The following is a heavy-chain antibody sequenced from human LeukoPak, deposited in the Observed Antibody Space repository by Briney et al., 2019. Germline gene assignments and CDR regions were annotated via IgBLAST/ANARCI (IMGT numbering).Heavy chain of an antibody. CDR1: GFTFSSYD. CDR2: YSCSGGST. CDR3: ANRITMVRGVILSYGMDA. V-gene: IGHV3-23*01. D-gene: IGHD3-10*01. Sequence: GGSLRLSCAASGFTFSSYDMSWVREAPGKGLEWVSAYSCSGGSTYYADSVKARFTTSRANSKNTLYLQMNSLRAADTAVYYCANRITMVRGVILSYGMDAWGKGTTVTVSS. J-gene: IGHJ6*04.